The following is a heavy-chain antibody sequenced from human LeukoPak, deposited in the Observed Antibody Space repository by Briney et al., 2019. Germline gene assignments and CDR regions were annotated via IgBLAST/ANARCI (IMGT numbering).Heavy chain of an antibody. D-gene: IGHD4-17*01. CDR1: GGSFSGYY. CDR2: INHSGST. Sequence: SENLSLTCAVYGGSFSGYYWSWIRQPPGKGLEWIGEINHSGSTNYNPSLKSRVTISVDTSKNQFSLKLSSVTAADTAVYYCARGDYGDYGYYYYGMDVWGQGATVTVSS. CDR3: ARGDYGDYGYYYYGMDV. V-gene: IGHV4-34*01. J-gene: IGHJ6*02.